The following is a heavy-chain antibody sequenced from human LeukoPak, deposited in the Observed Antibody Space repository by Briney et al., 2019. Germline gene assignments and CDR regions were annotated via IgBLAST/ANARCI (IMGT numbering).Heavy chain of an antibody. Sequence: SETLSLTCTXXGXXISSSSYNWGWIRQPPGKGLEWIGSIYYSGSTYYNPSLKSRVSISVDTSKNQFSLKLSSVTAADTAVYYCARHGGSVVIVPFDYWGQGTLVTVSS. CDR2: IYYSGST. J-gene: IGHJ4*02. CDR3: ARHGGSVVIVPFDY. V-gene: IGHV4-39*01. D-gene: IGHD3-16*01. CDR1: GXXISSSSYN.